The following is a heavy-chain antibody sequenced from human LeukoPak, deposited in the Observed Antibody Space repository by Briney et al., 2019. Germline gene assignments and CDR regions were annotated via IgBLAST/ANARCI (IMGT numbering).Heavy chain of an antibody. D-gene: IGHD3-10*01. CDR1: GDSVSSNIAG. V-gene: IGHV6-1*01. Sequence: SQTLSLTCAFSGDSVSSNIAGWNWIRHSPSGGLEWLGRTYCVFKWYNDYAVSVKSRLTINPHTSKNQFSLQLKSVTPEDTAVYYGARTPNSRYYYGSWSYYNAFFDYWGQGTLVTVSS. J-gene: IGHJ4*02. CDR3: ARTPNSRYYYGSWSYYNAFFDY. CDR2: TYCVFKWYN.